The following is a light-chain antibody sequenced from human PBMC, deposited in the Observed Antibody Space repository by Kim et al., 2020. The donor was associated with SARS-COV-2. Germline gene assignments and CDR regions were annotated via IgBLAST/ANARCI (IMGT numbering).Light chain of an antibody. V-gene: IGLV2-23*02. Sequence: QSITIACTGTSSDVGSYNLVSWYQQPPGKAPKLMIYEVSKRPSGVSNRFSGSKSGNTASLTISGLQAEDEADYYCCSYAGSSTFYVFGTGTKVTVL. CDR3: CSYAGSSTFYV. CDR2: EVS. J-gene: IGLJ1*01. CDR1: SSDVGSYNL.